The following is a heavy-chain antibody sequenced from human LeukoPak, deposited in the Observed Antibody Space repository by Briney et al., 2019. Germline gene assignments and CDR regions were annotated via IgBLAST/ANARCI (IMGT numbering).Heavy chain of an antibody. CDR1: GFSFSGHW. D-gene: IGHD1-26*01. CDR2: IKADGSEK. J-gene: IGHJ4*02. CDR3: AYRNNFEY. Sequence: PGGSLRLSCAASGFSFSGHWMNWVRQPPGKGLEWVANIKADGSEKYYVDSVKGRFTISRDDAKRTVDLQMDNLRAEDTAIYYCAYRNNFEYWGQGALLTVSS. V-gene: IGHV3-7*05.